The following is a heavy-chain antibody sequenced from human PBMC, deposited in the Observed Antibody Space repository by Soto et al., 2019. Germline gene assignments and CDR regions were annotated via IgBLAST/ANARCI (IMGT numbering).Heavy chain of an antibody. CDR2: ISYDGSNK. CDR3: ANTHDGDCYSCYYYGMDV. D-gene: IGHD2-21*02. V-gene: IGHV3-30*18. J-gene: IGHJ6*02. Sequence: QVQLVESGGGVVQPGRSLRLSCAASGFTFSSYGMHWVRQAPGKGLEWVAVISYDGSNKYYADSVKGRFTISRDNSXXPXXLQMNSLRAEDTAVYYCANTHDGDCYSCYYYGMDVWGQGTTVTVSS. CDR1: GFTFSSYG.